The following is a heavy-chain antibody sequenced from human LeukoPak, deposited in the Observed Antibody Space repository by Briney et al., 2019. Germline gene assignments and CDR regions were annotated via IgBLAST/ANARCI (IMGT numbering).Heavy chain of an antibody. CDR3: AKIPPPYSRTSSGLNWFDP. J-gene: IGHJ5*02. D-gene: IGHD2-2*01. V-gene: IGHV3-23*01. CDR1: GFTFSSYG. CDR2: ISGSGGST. Sequence: GGPLRLSCAASGFTFSSYGMHWVRQAPGKGLEWVSAISGSGGSTYYADSVKGRFTISRDNSKNTLYLQMNSLRAEDTAVYYCAKIPPPYSRTSSGLNWFDPWGQGTLVTVSS.